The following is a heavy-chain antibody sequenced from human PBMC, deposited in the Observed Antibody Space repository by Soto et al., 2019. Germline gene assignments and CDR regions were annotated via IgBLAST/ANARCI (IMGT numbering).Heavy chain of an antibody. CDR3: AREDILGVRSFDY. V-gene: IGHV3-48*02. J-gene: IGHJ4*02. CDR2: ISSGSKTI. CDR1: GFTCSGYS. Sequence: PGGSLSLSCAASGFTCSGYSVNWVRQAPGKGLEWVSYISSGSKTIYYAESVKGRFTVSRDNARNSQYLQMNSLRDEDTAVYYCAREDILGVRSFDYWGQGTLVTVSS. D-gene: IGHD3-9*01.